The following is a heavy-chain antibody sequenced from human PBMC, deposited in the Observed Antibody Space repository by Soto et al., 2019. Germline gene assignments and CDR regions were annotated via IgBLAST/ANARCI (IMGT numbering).Heavy chain of an antibody. Sequence: QVQLMQSGAEVRKPGSSVKVSCKTSRATFSTYTLSWVRQAPGQGLEWMGRIIPMLNIPNYAQKFQDRVTFTADKSTSTAYMEVSSLRSEDKAIYYCATSGGPWGQGTLITVSS. J-gene: IGHJ5*02. CDR3: ATSGGP. V-gene: IGHV1-69*02. CDR2: IIPMLNIP. CDR1: RATFSTYT. D-gene: IGHD2-15*01.